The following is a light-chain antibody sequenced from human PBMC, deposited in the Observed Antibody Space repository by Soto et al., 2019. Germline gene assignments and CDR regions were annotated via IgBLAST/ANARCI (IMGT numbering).Light chain of an antibody. CDR3: QQYSYLVT. Sequence: EIVLTQSPDTLSLSPGERATLSCRASQSISSSYLAWYQKKPGQAPRLLIYRTLTRATGIPNRFSGSGSGTDFTLTISRLEPEDFALYFCQQYSYLVTFGGGTKVEIK. CDR2: RTL. J-gene: IGKJ4*01. CDR1: QSISSSY. V-gene: IGKV3-20*01.